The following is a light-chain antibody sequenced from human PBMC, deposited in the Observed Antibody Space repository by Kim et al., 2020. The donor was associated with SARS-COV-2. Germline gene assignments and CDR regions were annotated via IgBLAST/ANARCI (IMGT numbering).Light chain of an antibody. J-gene: IGKJ5*01. CDR2: GAS. V-gene: IGKV1-17*01. CDR3: LQHNSYPIT. CDR1: QDIRND. Sequence: DIQMTQSPSSLSASVGDRVTITCRASQDIRNDLGWYQQSPGRAPKRLIYGASSLQSGVPSRFSGSGSGTEFTLTISSLQPEDFATYLCLQHNSYPITFGQGTRLEIK.